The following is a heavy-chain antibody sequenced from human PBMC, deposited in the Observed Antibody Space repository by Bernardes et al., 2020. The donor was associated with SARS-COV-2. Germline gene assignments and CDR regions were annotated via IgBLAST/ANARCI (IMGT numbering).Heavy chain of an antibody. CDR1: GFTFSSYA. V-gene: IGHV3-23*01. J-gene: IGHJ4*02. CDR2: ISGSGGST. CDR3: AKELRFLEWSLWDEIGYYFDN. Sequence: GGSLRLSCAASGFTFSSYAMNWVRQAPGKGLEWVSSISGSGGSTYYADSVKGRFTISRDNSKNTLDLQMNSLRAEDTAVYYCAKELRFLEWSLWDEIGYYFDNWGQGTLVTVSS. D-gene: IGHD3-3*01.